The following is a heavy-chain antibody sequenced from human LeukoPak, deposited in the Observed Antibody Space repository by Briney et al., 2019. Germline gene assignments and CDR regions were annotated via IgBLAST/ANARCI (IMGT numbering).Heavy chain of an antibody. D-gene: IGHD3-10*01. Sequence: GGSLRLSCVASAFSFSSYWMNWVRQAPGKGLEWVANIKRDGNEKNYVDSVRGRFSISRDNAKNSLYLQMDSLRAEDTAVYYCAKEGAYPIITYDSWGQGALVTVSS. CDR1: AFSFSSYW. J-gene: IGHJ5*01. V-gene: IGHV3-7*01. CDR2: IKRDGNEK. CDR3: AKEGAYPIITYDS.